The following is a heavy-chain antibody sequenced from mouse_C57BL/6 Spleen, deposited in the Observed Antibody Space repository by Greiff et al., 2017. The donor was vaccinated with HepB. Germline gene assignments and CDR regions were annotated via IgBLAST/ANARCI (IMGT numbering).Heavy chain of an antibody. D-gene: IGHD2-4*01. J-gene: IGHJ4*01. CDR1: GYTFTSYW. Sequence: QVQLQQPGAELVKPGASVKMSCKASGYTFTSYWITWVKQRPGQGLEWIGDIYPGSGSTNYNEKFKSKATLTVDTSSSTAYMQLSSLTSEDSAVYYCAREHYDYDYYAMDYWGQGTSVTVSS. CDR3: AREHYDYDYYAMDY. V-gene: IGHV1-55*01. CDR2: IYPGSGST.